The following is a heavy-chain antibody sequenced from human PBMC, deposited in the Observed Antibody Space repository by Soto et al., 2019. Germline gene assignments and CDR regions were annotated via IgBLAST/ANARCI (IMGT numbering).Heavy chain of an antibody. D-gene: IGHD3-22*01. CDR3: ARDPSTYYYDSSGYIDY. Sequence: GGSLRLSCAASGFTFSSYGMHWVRQAPGKGLEWVAVIWYDGSNKYYADSVKGRFTISRDNSKNTLYLQMNSLRAEDTAVYYCARDPSTYYYDSSGYIDYWGQGTLVTSPQ. J-gene: IGHJ4*02. CDR2: IWYDGSNK. V-gene: IGHV3-33*01. CDR1: GFTFSSYG.